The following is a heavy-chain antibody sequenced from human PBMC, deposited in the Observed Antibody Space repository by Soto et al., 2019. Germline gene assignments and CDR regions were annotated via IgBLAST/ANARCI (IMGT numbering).Heavy chain of an antibody. D-gene: IGHD2-15*01. CDR3: ASEYCSGGSCYYSGMDV. Sequence: QVQLVESGGGVVQPGRSLRLSCAASGFTFSNYGMHWVRQAPGKGLEWVAVIWYDGSNKYYADSVKGRFTISRDNSKNALYLQMNSLRAEDTAVYYCASEYCSGGSCYYSGMDVWGQGTTVTVSS. CDR2: IWYDGSNK. J-gene: IGHJ6*02. CDR1: GFTFSNYG. V-gene: IGHV3-33*01.